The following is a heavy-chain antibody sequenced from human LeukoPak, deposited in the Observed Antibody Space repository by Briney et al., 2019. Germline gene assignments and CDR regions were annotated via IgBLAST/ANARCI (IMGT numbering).Heavy chain of an antibody. D-gene: IGHD6-13*01. CDR3: APRPDSSSWYGNY. CDR2: IYSGGST. Sequence: GGSLRLSCAASGFTVSSNYMSWVRQAPGKGLEWVSVIYSGGSTYYADSVKGRFTISRDNSKNTLYLQMNSLRAEDTAVYYCAPRPDSSSWYGNYWGQGTLVTVSS. V-gene: IGHV3-66*01. J-gene: IGHJ4*02. CDR1: GFTVSSNY.